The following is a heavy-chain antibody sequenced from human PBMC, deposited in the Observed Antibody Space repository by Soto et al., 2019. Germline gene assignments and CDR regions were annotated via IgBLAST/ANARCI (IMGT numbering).Heavy chain of an antibody. CDR2: INPNGGVT. J-gene: IGHJ6*03. CDR3: ARESGGATATLDYYFFYMDV. Sequence: QVQLVQSGAEVRKPGASVTVSCRSSGDSFNDYYIHWVRQAPGQGFEWMGWINPNGGVTKYAKKFQGGVSMTRDTSIRTVYMQLSRLRSDDTAVYYCARESGGATATLDYYFFYMDVWGTGTAVTVSS. CDR1: GDSFNDYY. D-gene: IGHD5-12*01. V-gene: IGHV1-2*02.